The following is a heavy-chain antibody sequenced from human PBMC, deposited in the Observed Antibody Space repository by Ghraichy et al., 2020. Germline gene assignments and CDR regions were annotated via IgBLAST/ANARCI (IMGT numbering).Heavy chain of an antibody. J-gene: IGHJ4*02. CDR3: ARDRAAYSGCDYGLDY. CDR2: IKQDGSEK. V-gene: IGHV3-7*03. CDR1: GFTFSSYW. D-gene: IGHD5-12*01. Sequence: GGSLRLSCAASGFTFSSYWMSWVRQAPGKGLEWVANIKQDGSEKYYVDSVKGRFTISRDNAKNSLYLQMNSLRAEDTAVYYCARDRAAYSGCDYGLDYWGQGTLVTVSS.